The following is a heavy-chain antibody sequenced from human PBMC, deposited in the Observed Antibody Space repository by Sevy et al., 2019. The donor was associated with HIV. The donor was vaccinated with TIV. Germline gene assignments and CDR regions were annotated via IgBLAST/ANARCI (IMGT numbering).Heavy chain of an antibody. Sequence: GGSLRLSCAASGFTFSSYGMHWVRQAPGKGLEWVAVISYDGSNKYYEDSVKGRFTISRDNSKNTLYLQMNSLRAEDTAVYYCEKDQSGSYTPWYYYYYYGMDVWGQGTTVTVSS. CDR2: ISYDGSNK. CDR3: EKDQSGSYTPWYYYYYYGMDV. D-gene: IGHD1-26*01. J-gene: IGHJ6*02. V-gene: IGHV3-30*18. CDR1: GFTFSSYG.